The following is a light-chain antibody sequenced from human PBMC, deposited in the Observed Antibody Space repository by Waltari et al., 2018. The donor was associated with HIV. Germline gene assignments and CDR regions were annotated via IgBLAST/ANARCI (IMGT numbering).Light chain of an antibody. J-gene: IGLJ1*01. Sequence: QSVLTQPPSASGTPGQRVTISCSGSSANIQNANVDWYQKLTGAAPRLLIYKDTRRPSGVPDRFTGSKSGTSASLAISGLRSEDEADYYCVGWDSRLSGYVFGSGTKVTVL. CDR2: KDT. CDR1: SANIQNAN. CDR3: VGWDSRLSGYV. V-gene: IGLV1-47*01.